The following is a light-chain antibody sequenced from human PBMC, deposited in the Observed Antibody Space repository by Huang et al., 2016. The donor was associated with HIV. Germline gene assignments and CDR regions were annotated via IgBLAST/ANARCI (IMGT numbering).Light chain of an antibody. J-gene: IGKJ5*01. CDR3: MQALQTPRT. Sequence: DIVMSQSPLSLPVTPGEPASFSCRSSQSLLHSNGYNYLDWYVQKPGQSPQLVIYLSSNRASGVPDRFSGTGSVTHFTLRISRVEAEDVGVYYCMQALQTPRTFGQGTRLEIK. V-gene: IGKV2-28*01. CDR2: LSS. CDR1: QSLLHSNGYNY.